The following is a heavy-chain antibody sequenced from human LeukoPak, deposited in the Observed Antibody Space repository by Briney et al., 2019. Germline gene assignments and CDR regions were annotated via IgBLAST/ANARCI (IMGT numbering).Heavy chain of an antibody. D-gene: IGHD3-3*01. CDR2: IYYSGNT. Sequence: KPSETLSLTCTVSGVSISSHYWSWIRQPPGKRLEWIGYIYYSGNTDYNPSLNSRVTISIDTSRTQFSLRLRSVTAADSAVYYCARVAGFYDYWSAYPYYFDYWGPGTLVTVSS. CDR3: ARVAGFYDYWSAYPYYFDY. J-gene: IGHJ4*02. V-gene: IGHV4-59*11. CDR1: GVSISSHY.